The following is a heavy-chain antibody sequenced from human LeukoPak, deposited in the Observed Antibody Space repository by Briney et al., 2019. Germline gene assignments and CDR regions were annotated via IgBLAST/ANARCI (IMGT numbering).Heavy chain of an antibody. D-gene: IGHD6-19*01. CDR2: ISSSSSYT. CDR3: ARAQGSIAVPDY. CDR1: GFTFSDYY. Sequence: GGSLRLSCAASGFTFSDYYMSWIRQAPGKGLEWVSYISSSSSYTNYADSVKGRFTISRDNAKNSLYLQMSSLRAEDTAVYYCARAQGSIAVPDYWGQGTLVTVSS. J-gene: IGHJ4*02. V-gene: IGHV3-11*06.